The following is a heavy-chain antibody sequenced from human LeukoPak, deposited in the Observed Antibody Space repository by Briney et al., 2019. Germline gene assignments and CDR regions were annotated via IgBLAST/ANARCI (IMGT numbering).Heavy chain of an antibody. CDR1: GGSIRSSCYY. CDR3: ARGDYDILPGYSDSEYFQH. V-gene: IGHV4-39*07. J-gene: IGHJ1*01. D-gene: IGHD3-9*01. CDR2: IYDSGST. Sequence: SETLSLTCTVSGGSIRSSCYYWGWIRQPPGKGLEWIGSIYDSGSTYYNPSLKSRVTISVDTSKNQFSLKLSSVTAADTAVYYCARGDYDILPGYSDSEYFQHWGQGTLVTVSS.